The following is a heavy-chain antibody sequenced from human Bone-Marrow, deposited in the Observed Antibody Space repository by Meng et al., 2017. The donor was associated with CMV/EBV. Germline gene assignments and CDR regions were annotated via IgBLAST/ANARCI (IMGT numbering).Heavy chain of an antibody. CDR2: ISSSSSTI. J-gene: IGHJ6*02. D-gene: IGHD6-6*01. Sequence: GESLKISCAASGFTFSSYSMNWVRQAPGKGLEWVSYISSSSSTIYYADSVKGRFTISRDNAKNSLYLQMNSLRAEDTAVDYCARDGAYSSSRLGYYGMDVWGQGTTVTVSS. CDR1: GFTFSSYS. V-gene: IGHV3-48*04. CDR3: ARDGAYSSSRLGYYGMDV.